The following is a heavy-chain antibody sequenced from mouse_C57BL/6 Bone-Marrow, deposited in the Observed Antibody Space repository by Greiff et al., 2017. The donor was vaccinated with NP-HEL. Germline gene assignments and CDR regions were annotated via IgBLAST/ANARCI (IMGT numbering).Heavy chain of an antibody. CDR3: ARHEDQRELRRYYFDY. J-gene: IGHJ2*01. CDR1: GYTFTEYT. D-gene: IGHD1-2*01. CDR2: FYPGSGSI. V-gene: IGHV1-62-2*01. Sequence: QVQLQQSGAELVKPGASVKLSCKASGYTFTEYTIHWVKQRSGQGLEWIGWFYPGSGSIKYNEKFKDKATLTADKSSSTVYMELSRLTSEDSAVYFCARHEDQRELRRYYFDYWGQGTTLTVSS.